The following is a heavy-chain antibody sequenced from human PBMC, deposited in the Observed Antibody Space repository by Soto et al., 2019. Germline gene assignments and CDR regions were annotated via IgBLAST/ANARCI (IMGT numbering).Heavy chain of an antibody. J-gene: IGHJ3*02. D-gene: IGHD2-21*02. CDR3: ARIGDCGGDCYAFDI. V-gene: IGHV3-11*01. CDR1: AFTLTDYY. CDR2: ISNSGNTI. Sequence: GGSLRLSCEASAFTLTDYYMSWSRQAPGKGLKWLSYISNSGNTIYYADSVKGRFTISRDSAKNSLFLQMNSLRAEDTAVYYCARIGDCGGDCYAFDIWGQGTMVTVSS.